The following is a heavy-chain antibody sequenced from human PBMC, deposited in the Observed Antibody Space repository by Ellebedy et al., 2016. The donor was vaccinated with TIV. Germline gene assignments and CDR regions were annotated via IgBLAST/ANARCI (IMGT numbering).Heavy chain of an antibody. Sequence: AASVKVSCKASGYTFTSYDINWVRQATGQGLEWMGWMNPNSGNTGYAQKFQGRVTMTRNTSISTAYMGLSSLRSEDTAVYYCARSILYCSSTSCYVLWFDPWGQGTLVTVSS. J-gene: IGHJ5*02. CDR1: GYTFTSYD. D-gene: IGHD2-2*01. CDR3: ARSILYCSSTSCYVLWFDP. CDR2: MNPNSGNT. V-gene: IGHV1-8*01.